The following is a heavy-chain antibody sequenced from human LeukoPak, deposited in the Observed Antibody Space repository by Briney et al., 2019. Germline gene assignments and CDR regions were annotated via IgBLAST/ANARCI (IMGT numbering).Heavy chain of an antibody. CDR2: IYTSGST. Sequence: SETLSLTCTVSGGSISSYYWSWIRQPAGKGLEWIGRIYTSGSTNYNPSLKSRVTISVDRSKNQFSLKLSSVTAADTAVYYCARDYDFWSGYYGDAFDIWGQGTMVTVSS. V-gene: IGHV4-4*07. CDR3: ARDYDFWSGYYGDAFDI. CDR1: GGSISSYY. J-gene: IGHJ3*02. D-gene: IGHD3-3*01.